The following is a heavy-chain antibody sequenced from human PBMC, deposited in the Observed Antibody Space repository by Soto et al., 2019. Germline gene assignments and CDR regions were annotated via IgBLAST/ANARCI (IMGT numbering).Heavy chain of an antibody. CDR2: INPNSGGT. CDR3: VRMASSGTLNWFDP. J-gene: IGHJ5*02. Sequence: ASVKVSCKASGYTFTGYYMHWVRQAPGQGLEWMGWINPNSGGTNYAQKFQGRVTMTRDTSISTAYMELSSLASDDTAVYYCVRMASSGTLNWFDPWGQGTLVTVSS. D-gene: IGHD1-1*01. CDR1: GYTFTGYY. V-gene: IGHV1-2*02.